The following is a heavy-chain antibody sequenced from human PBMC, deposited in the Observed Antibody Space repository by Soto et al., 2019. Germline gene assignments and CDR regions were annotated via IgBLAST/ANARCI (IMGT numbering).Heavy chain of an antibody. Sequence: PSETLSLTCAVSGGSISRGGYSWSWILHPPGKGLEWIGYIYHSGSTYYNPSLKSRVTISVDRSKNQFSLKLTSVTAADTAVYYCARPGGSGWFYFDSWGQGSQVTVSS. V-gene: IGHV4-30-2*01. CDR3: ARPGGSGWFYFDS. CDR2: IYHSGST. J-gene: IGHJ4*02. D-gene: IGHD6-13*01. CDR1: GGSISRGGYS.